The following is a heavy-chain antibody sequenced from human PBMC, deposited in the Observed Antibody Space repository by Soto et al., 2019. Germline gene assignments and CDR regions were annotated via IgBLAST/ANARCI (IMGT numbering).Heavy chain of an antibody. Sequence: QVQLQESGPGLVKPSETLSLTCTVSGGSVSSGSYYWSWIRQPPGKGLEWIGYIYYSGSTNYNPSLRSRVTISVDTSKNQFSLKLSSVTAADTAVYYCARGNSWIQFAFDIWGQGTMVTVSS. V-gene: IGHV4-61*01. CDR3: ARGNSWIQFAFDI. CDR1: GGSVSSGSYY. J-gene: IGHJ3*02. CDR2: IYYSGST. D-gene: IGHD5-18*01.